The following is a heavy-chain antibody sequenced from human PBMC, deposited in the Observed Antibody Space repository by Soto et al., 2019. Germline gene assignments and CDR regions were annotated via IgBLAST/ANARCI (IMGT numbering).Heavy chain of an antibody. J-gene: IGHJ6*02. CDR1: GGSISSSSYY. V-gene: IGHV4-39*01. D-gene: IGHD4-17*01. CDR2: IYYSGST. Sequence: QLQLQESGPGLVKPSETLSLTCTVSGGSISSSSYYWGWIRQPPGKGLEWIGSIYYSGSTYYNPSLKSRVTISVDTSKNQFSLKLSSVTAADTAVYYCARHTESLAVTTFGMDVWGQGTTVTVSS. CDR3: ARHTESLAVTTFGMDV.